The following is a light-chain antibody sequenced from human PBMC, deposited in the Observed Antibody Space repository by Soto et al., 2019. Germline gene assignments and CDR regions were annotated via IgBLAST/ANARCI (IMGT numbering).Light chain of an antibody. CDR2: KVS. CDR3: MQGTHWPWT. J-gene: IGKJ1*01. Sequence: DVVMTQSPLSLPVTLGQPASISCRSIQSLVYSDGHTYLNRFQQRQGQSPRRLIYKVSNRDSGVRDRFSGSGYGTDFTLKISRVEAEDVGVYYCMQGTHWPWTFGQGTKVEIK. CDR1: QSLVYSDGHTY. V-gene: IGKV2-30*01.